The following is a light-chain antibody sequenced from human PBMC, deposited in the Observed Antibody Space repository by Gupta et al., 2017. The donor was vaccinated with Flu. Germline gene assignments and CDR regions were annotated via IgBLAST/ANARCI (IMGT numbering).Light chain of an antibody. V-gene: IGLV1-44*01. Sequence: RVTISCSGSSSNVGSNTVYWYHQLPGTAPKLLIYGNSKRPSGVPDRFSGSKSGTSASLAISGLQSEDEADYYCAAWDDSLNGGVFGGGTKLTVL. CDR1: SSNVGSNT. CDR2: GNS. J-gene: IGLJ2*01. CDR3: AAWDDSLNGGV.